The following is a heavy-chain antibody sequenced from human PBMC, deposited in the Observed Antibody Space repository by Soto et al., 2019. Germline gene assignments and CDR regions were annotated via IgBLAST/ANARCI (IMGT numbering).Heavy chain of an antibody. D-gene: IGHD1-26*01. J-gene: IGHJ6*02. CDR1: GYTFPSYD. CDR2: MNPNSGNT. V-gene: IGHV1-8*01. CDR3: AREWVRGIDG. Sequence: QVQLVQSGAKVKKPGASVKVSCKASGYTFPSYDINWVRQATGQGLEWMGCMNPNSGNTGYAQKFQGRVTMTRNTSISTADMELSSLRTEDTAVYSCAREWVRGIDGWGQGTTVTVSS.